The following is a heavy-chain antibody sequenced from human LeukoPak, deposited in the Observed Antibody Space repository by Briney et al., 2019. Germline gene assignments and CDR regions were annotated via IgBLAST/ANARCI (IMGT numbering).Heavy chain of an antibody. Sequence: SQTLSLTCAISGDSVSSSSAAWNWIRQSPSRDLEWLGRTYYKSKWYSDYAVSVKSRITINPDTSKNQFSLQLNSVTPEDTAVYYCARDYYDSSGYSHYDYWGQGTLVTVSS. CDR1: GDSVSSSSAA. D-gene: IGHD3-22*01. V-gene: IGHV6-1*01. CDR2: TYYKSKWYS. J-gene: IGHJ4*02. CDR3: ARDYYDSSGYSHYDY.